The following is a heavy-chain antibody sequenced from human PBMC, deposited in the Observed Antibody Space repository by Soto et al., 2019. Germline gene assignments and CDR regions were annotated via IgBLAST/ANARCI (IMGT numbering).Heavy chain of an antibody. D-gene: IGHD3-3*01. CDR2: FDPEDGET. J-gene: IGHJ6*02. CDR3: ATANPTRFWSGYYPYSFYYYYGMDV. V-gene: IGHV1-24*01. Sequence: QVQLVQSGAEVKKPGASVKVSCKVSGYTLTELSMHWVRQAPGKGLEWMGGFDPEDGETIYAQKFQGRVTMTEDTSTDTAYMELSSLRSEDTAVYYCATANPTRFWSGYYPYSFYYYYGMDVWGQGTTVTVSS. CDR1: GYTLTELS.